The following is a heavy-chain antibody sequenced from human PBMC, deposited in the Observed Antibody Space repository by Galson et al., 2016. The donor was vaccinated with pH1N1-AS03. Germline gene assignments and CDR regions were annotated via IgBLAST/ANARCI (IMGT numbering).Heavy chain of an antibody. J-gene: IGHJ4*02. V-gene: IGHV3-74*01. Sequence: SLRLSCAASGFTFSDNWMHWVRQAPGKGLEWVSRIISNGSGTNYADSVKGRFTTSRDNARNKLYLQMNSLRAEDTAVYYCAKYYRVSYIDSWGQGTLVTVSS. CDR2: IISNGSGT. CDR1: GFTFSDNW. D-gene: IGHD3-16*01. CDR3: AKYYRVSYIDS.